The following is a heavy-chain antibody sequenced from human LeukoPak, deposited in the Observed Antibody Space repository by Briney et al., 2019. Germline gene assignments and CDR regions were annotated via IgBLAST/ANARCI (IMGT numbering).Heavy chain of an antibody. V-gene: IGHV4-34*01. CDR3: ARSKATAAPGYYYYYMDV. CDR2: INHSGST. J-gene: IGHJ6*03. Sequence: SETLSLTCAVYGGSFSGYYWSWIRQPPGKGLEWIGEINHSGSTNYNPSLKSRVTISIDTSKNQFSLKLSSVTAADTAVYYWARSKATAAPGYYYYYMDVWGKGTTVTVSS. CDR1: GGSFSGYY. D-gene: IGHD2-15*01.